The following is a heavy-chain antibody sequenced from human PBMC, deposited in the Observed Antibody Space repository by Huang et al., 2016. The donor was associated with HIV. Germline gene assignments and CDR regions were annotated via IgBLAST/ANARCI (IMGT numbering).Heavy chain of an antibody. CDR3: ASGPVIVSISRFYFEQ. CDR2: MHDGGRT. V-gene: IGHV4-39*02. Sequence: LLLRESGSGLVKTSETMSLSCTVAFASISGNSYYCTWVRQSPGEGLEWNASMHDGGRTYYNPSIKVRVSMSVDTSHNQHFSLTLASVTAADTAVYLCASGPVIVSISRFYFEQWGPGILVTV. D-gene: IGHD3-22*01. CDR1: FASISGNSYY. J-gene: IGHJ4*02.